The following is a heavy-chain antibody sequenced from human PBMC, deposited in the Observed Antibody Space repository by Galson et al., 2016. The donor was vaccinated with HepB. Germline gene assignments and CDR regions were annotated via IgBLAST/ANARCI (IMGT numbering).Heavy chain of an antibody. D-gene: IGHD3-10*01. CDR1: GFTFRNYH. CDR3: ARPRDNYGHAFDI. V-gene: IGHV3-21*01. J-gene: IGHJ3*02. Sequence: SLRLSCAGSGFTFRNYHMNWVRQTPGKGLEWVSSISSGSAYKYYADSVKGRFSIFRDNAKNSLYLQMNSLRVVDTAVYYCARPRDNYGHAFDIWGQGTMVTVSS. CDR2: ISSGSAYK.